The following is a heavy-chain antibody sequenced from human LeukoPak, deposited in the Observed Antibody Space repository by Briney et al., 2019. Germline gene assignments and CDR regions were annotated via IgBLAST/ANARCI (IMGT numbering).Heavy chain of an antibody. CDR3: AKGEMWGYYGSGSDFDY. V-gene: IGHV3-23*01. CDR1: GFTFSSYG. D-gene: IGHD3-10*01. J-gene: IGHJ4*02. Sequence: GGSLRLSCAASGFTFSSYGMSWVRQAPGKGLEWVSAISGSGGSTYYADSVKGRFTISRDNSKNTLYLQMNSLRAEDTAVYYCAKGEMWGYYGSGSDFDYWGQGTLVTVSS. CDR2: ISGSGGST.